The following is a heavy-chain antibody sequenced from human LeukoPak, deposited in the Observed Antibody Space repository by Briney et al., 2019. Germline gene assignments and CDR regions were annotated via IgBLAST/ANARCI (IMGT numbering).Heavy chain of an antibody. D-gene: IGHD6-19*01. CDR2: ISGSISYSGST. J-gene: IGHJ4*02. Sequence: SETLSLTCTVSGGSIRSSFYWGWIRQPPGKGLEWIASISGSISYSGSTYYNPSLKSRVTISVDTSKNQFSLKLSSVTAADTAVCYCARVSSGWYRSLFDYWGQGTLVTVSS. V-gene: IGHV4-39*07. CDR1: GGSIRSSFY. CDR3: ARVSSGWYRSLFDY.